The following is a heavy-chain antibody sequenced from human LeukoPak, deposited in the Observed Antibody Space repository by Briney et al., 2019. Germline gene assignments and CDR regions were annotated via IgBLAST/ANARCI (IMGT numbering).Heavy chain of an antibody. Sequence: SETLSLTCTVSGGSISSGGYYWGWIRQPPGKGLEWIGCIYYSGSTYYNPSLKSRVTISVDTSKNQFSLKLSSVTAADTAVYYCARGACGFDNPLPTNNRVCYGMDVWGQGTTVTVSS. J-gene: IGHJ6*02. CDR2: IYYSGST. D-gene: IGHD4/OR15-4a*01. CDR1: GGSISSGGYY. V-gene: IGHV4-30-4*01. CDR3: ARGACGFDNPLPTNNRVCYGMDV.